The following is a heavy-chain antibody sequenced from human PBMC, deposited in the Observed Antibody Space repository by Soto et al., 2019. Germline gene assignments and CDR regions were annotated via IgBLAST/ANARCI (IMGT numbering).Heavy chain of an antibody. J-gene: IGHJ4*02. D-gene: IGHD7-27*01. CDR3: SRGWGDY. V-gene: IGHV3-23*01. CDR1: EFSSSNYA. CDR2: IVGIGEST. Sequence: EVQVLESGGGLVQPGGSLRLSCVASEFSSSNYAMSWVRQAPGTGLEGVSGIVGIGESTYYADSVKGRFTISRDNSKNTLYLQMNSLRAEDTAVYYCSRGWGDYWGQGTLVTVSS.